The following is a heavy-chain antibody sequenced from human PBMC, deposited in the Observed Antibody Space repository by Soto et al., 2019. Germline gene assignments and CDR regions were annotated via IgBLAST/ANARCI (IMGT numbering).Heavy chain of an antibody. D-gene: IGHD3-22*01. CDR2: IKSKTDGGTT. CDR3: TTSSITMIVVVIDYDAFDI. Sequence: GGSLRLSCAASGFTFINAWMSWVRQAPGKGREWVGRIKSKTDGGTTDYAAPVTGRFTISRDDSKNTLYLQMNSLKTEDTAVYYCTTSSITMIVVVIDYDAFDIWGQGTMVTVSS. J-gene: IGHJ3*02. CDR1: GFTFINAW. V-gene: IGHV3-15*01.